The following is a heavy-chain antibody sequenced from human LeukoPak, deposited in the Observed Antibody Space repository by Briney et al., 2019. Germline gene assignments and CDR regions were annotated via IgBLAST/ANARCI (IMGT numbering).Heavy chain of an antibody. D-gene: IGHD1-7*01. CDR1: GFTFSSFV. J-gene: IGHJ4*02. CDR3: ATAGNYRFDY. CDR2: INPDGSTI. Sequence: PGGSLRLSCAASGFTFSSFVMSWVRQAPGKGLVWVSRINPDGSTINYADSVKGRFTISRDNAKNTLYLQMNSLRAEDTAVYYCATAGNYRFDYWGQGTLVTVSS. V-gene: IGHV3-74*01.